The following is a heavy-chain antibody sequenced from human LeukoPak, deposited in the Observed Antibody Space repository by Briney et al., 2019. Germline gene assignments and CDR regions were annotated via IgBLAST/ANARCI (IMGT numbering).Heavy chain of an antibody. V-gene: IGHV3-21*01. CDR1: GFTFSSYS. CDR2: VSSSSSYI. D-gene: IGHD1-26*01. CDR3: ARAYSERYGLGYYYMDV. Sequence: GGSLRLSCAASGFTFSSYSMNWVRQAPGKGLEWVSSVSSSSSYIYYTDSVKGRFTISRDNAKKSVYLQMNSLRAEDTAVYYCARAYSERYGLGYYYMDVWGKGTTVTISS. J-gene: IGHJ6*03.